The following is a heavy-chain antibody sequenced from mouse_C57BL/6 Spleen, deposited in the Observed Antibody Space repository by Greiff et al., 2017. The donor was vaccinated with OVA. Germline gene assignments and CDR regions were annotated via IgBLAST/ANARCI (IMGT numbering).Heavy chain of an antibody. V-gene: IGHV1-52*01. CDR3: AREEDHGGFAY. J-gene: IGHJ3*01. CDR1: GYTFTSYW. CDR2: IDPSDSET. Sequence: QVQLQQPGAELVRPGSSVKLSCKASGYTFTSYWMHWVKQTPIQGLEWIGNIDPSDSETHYNQKFKDKATLTVDKSSSTAYMQLSSLTSEDSAVYYCAREEDHGGFAYWGQGTLVTVSA.